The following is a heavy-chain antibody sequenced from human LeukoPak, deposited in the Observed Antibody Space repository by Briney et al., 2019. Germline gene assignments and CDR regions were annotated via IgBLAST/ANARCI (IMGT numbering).Heavy chain of an antibody. V-gene: IGHV4-34*01. CDR2: INHSGST. CDR1: GGSFSGYY. CDR3: ARVPRIEGGDY. D-gene: IGHD1-14*01. J-gene: IGHJ4*02. Sequence: SETLSLTCAVYGGSFSGYYWSWIRQPPGKGLEWIGEINHSGSTNYNPSPKSRVTISVDTSKNQFSLKLSSVTAADTAVYYCARVPRIEGGDYWGQGTLVTASS.